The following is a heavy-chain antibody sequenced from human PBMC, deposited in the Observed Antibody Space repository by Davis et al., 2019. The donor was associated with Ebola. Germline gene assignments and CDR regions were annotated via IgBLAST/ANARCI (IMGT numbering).Heavy chain of an antibody. CDR1: GYTFTNYG. CDR3: AKVGATGAGY. D-gene: IGHD1-26*01. V-gene: IGHV1-18*04. Sequence: ASVKVSCKASGYTFTNYGITWVRQAPGQGLEWMGWINPHNGNTNYAQNVQGRVTLTTDTSTSTAYMEVGSLRAEDTAVYYCAKVGATGAGYWGQGTLVTVSS. CDR2: INPHNGNT. J-gene: IGHJ4*02.